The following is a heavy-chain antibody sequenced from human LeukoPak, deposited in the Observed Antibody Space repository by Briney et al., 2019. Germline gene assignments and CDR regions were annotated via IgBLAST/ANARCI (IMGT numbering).Heavy chain of an antibody. J-gene: IGHJ3*02. D-gene: IGHD3-9*01. CDR2: IYYSGST. CDR3: ARTHYDILTGEKGAFDI. CDR1: GGSISSSSYY. V-gene: IGHV4-39*07. Sequence: SETLSLTCTVSGGSISSSSYYWGWIRQPPGKGLEWIGSIYYSGSTNYNPSLKSRVTISVDTSKNQFSLKLSSVTAADTAVYYCARTHYDILTGEKGAFDIWGQGTMVTVSS.